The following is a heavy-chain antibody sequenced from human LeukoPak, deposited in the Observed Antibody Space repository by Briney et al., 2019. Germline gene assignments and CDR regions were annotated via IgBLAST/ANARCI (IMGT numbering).Heavy chain of an antibody. V-gene: IGHV3-7*01. CDR1: GFTFSDYW. J-gene: IGHJ3*02. Sequence: QTGGSLRLSCTVSGFTFSDYWMSWVRQAPGKGLEWVANINQDGSEKYYVDSVMGRFTVSRDNDKNSLYLQVNSLRAEDRAVYYCARVASYAFDIWGQGTMVTVSS. D-gene: IGHD6-6*01. CDR3: ARVASYAFDI. CDR2: INQDGSEK.